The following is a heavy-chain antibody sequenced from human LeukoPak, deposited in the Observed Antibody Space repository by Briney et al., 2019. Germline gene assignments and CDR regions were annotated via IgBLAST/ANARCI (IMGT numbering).Heavy chain of an antibody. V-gene: IGHV3-21*01. CDR2: ISSSSYI. CDR3: ARVTVAGTYYYYYYMDV. J-gene: IGHJ6*03. Sequence: GGSLRLSCAASGFTFSSYSMNWVRQAPGKGLEWVSSISSSSYIYYADSVKGRSTISRDNAKNSLYLQMNSLRAEDTAVYYCARVTVAGTYYYYYYMDVWGKGTTVTVSS. D-gene: IGHD6-19*01. CDR1: GFTFSSYS.